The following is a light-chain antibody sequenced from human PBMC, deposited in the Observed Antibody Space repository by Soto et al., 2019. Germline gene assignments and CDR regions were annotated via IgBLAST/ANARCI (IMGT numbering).Light chain of an antibody. Sequence: PVERATLSCRASQSVGGHLAWYQQKPGQAPRLLIYDASDRATGIPARFSGSGSETDFTLTISSLEPDDFAVYYCQQRNNWPPSITFGQGTRLEIK. CDR1: QSVGGH. V-gene: IGKV3-11*01. J-gene: IGKJ5*01. CDR3: QQRNNWPPSIT. CDR2: DAS.